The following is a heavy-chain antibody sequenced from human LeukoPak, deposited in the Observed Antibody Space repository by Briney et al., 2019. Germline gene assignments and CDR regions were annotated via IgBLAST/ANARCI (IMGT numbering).Heavy chain of an antibody. D-gene: IGHD6-19*01. CDR1: GFTFSSYA. V-gene: IGHV3-23*01. Sequence: GGALRLSCAASGFTFSSYAMSWVRQAPGKGLEWVSAISGSGGSTYYADSLKGRFTISRDNSKNTLYLQMNSLRAEATAVYYCAKLAVAGLFDYWGQGTLVTVSS. J-gene: IGHJ4*02. CDR2: ISGSGGST. CDR3: AKLAVAGLFDY.